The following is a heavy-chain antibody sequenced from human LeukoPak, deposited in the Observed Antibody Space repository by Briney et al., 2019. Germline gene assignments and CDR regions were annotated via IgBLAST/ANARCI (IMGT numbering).Heavy chain of an antibody. Sequence: SETLSLTCTVSGGSISSGSYYWSWIRQPAGEGLEWIGRIYTSGSTNYNPSLKSRVTISVDTSKNQFSLKLSSVTAADTAVYYCAREGAGVVVPAATQDWGQGTLVTVSS. CDR3: AREGAGVVVPAATQD. V-gene: IGHV4-61*02. CDR2: IYTSGST. D-gene: IGHD2-2*01. CDR1: GGSISSGSYY. J-gene: IGHJ4*02.